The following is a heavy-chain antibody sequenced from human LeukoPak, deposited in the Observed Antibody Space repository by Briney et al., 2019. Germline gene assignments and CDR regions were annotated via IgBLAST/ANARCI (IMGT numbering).Heavy chain of an antibody. J-gene: IGHJ2*01. V-gene: IGHV3-64*01. D-gene: IGHD6-19*01. CDR1: GFTFSKYV. Sequence: GGSLRLSCAASGFTFSKYVMHWVRQAPGKGLEYVSAISSNGGSTYYGNSVKGRFTISRDNSKNTLNLQMGSLRAEDMAVYYCARGYSSGWYALWYFDLWGRGTLVTVSS. CDR2: ISSNGGST. CDR3: ARGYSSGWYALWYFDL.